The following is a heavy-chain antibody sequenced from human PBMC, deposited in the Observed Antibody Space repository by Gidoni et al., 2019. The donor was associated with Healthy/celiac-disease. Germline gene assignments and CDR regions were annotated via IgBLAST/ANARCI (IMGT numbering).Heavy chain of an antibody. CDR1: GLTFISYA. CDR2: ISVSGGST. D-gene: IGHD3-10*01. V-gene: IGHV3-23*01. CDR3: AKDLLWFGELLSPLFDY. J-gene: IGHJ4*02. Sequence: EVQLLESGGGLVQPGGSLRLSCSAPGLTFISYAMSWVRPAPGKGLEWVAAISVSGGSTYYADSVKGRFTISRDNSKNTLYLQMNSLRAEDTAVYYCAKDLLWFGELLSPLFDYWGQGTLVTVSS.